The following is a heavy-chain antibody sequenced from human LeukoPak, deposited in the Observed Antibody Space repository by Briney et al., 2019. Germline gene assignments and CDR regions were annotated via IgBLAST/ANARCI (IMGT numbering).Heavy chain of an antibody. Sequence: ASVKVSCKASGYTFTGYYMHWVRQAPGQGLEWMGWINPNSGGTNYAQKFQGRVTMTRDTSISTAYMELSRLRSDDTAVYYCARVYSGSWMYYFDYWGQGTLVTASS. V-gene: IGHV1-2*02. J-gene: IGHJ4*02. CDR1: GYTFTGYY. CDR3: ARVYSGSWMYYFDY. CDR2: INPNSGGT. D-gene: IGHD6-13*01.